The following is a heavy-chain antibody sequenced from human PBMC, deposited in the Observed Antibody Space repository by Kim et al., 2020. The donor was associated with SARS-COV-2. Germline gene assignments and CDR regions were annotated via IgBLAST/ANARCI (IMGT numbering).Heavy chain of an antibody. Sequence: ASVKVSCKASGDTFTNYAIHWVRQAPGQRLEWMGWINGGTGNTKYSQKFQDRVTITRDTSASTAYMELSTLISEDTTVYYCARSRGSVLYDYWGQGTLVTVSS. CDR1: GDTFTNYA. V-gene: IGHV1-3*01. CDR3: ARSRGSVLYDY. D-gene: IGHD3-10*01. CDR2: INGGTGNT. J-gene: IGHJ4*02.